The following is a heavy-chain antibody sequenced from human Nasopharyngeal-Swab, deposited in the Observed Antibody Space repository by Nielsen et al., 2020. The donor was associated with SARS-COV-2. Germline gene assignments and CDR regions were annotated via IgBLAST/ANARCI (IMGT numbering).Heavy chain of an antibody. D-gene: IGHD1-26*01. V-gene: IGHV3-43*02. CDR1: GFNFDDYA. CDR3: AKSIGELLSPFDS. Sequence: GESLKISCAASGFNFDDYAMHWVRQAPGKGPEWVALITAGGGSTYYADSVKGRFTISRDNSKNSVSLQMNNLRTEDTAFYYCAKSIGELLSPFDSWGQGTLVTVSS. CDR2: ITAGGGST. J-gene: IGHJ4*02.